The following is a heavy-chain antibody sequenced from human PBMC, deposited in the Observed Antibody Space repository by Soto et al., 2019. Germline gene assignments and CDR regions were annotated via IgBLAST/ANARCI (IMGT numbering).Heavy chain of an antibody. Sequence: QVQLQESGPGLVKPSQTLSLTCTVSGGSISSGGYYWSWIRQHPGKGLEWIGYIYYSGSTYYNPSLKSRVTISVDASKNQFSLKLSSVTVADTAVYYCARYYYDSSGYFRCFDYWGQGTLVTVSS. V-gene: IGHV4-31*03. D-gene: IGHD3-22*01. CDR1: GGSISSGGYY. CDR3: ARYYYDSSGYFRCFDY. J-gene: IGHJ4*02. CDR2: IYYSGST.